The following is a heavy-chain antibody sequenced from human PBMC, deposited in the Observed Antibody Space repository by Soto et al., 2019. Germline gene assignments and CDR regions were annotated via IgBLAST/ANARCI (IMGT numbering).Heavy chain of an antibody. CDR3: ARDHEILYYMDV. CDR2: IYHSGST. J-gene: IGHJ6*03. V-gene: IGHV4-4*02. Sequence: ASETLSLTCAVPSGSISSSNWWSWVRQPPGKGLEWIGEIYHSGSTNYNPSLKSRVTISVDKSKNQFSLKLSSVTAADTAVYYCARDHEILYYMDVWGKGTTVTVSS. CDR1: SGSISSSNW. D-gene: IGHD3-9*01.